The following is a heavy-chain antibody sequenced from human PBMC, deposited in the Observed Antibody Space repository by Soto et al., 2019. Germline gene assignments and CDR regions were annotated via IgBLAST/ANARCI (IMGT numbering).Heavy chain of an antibody. D-gene: IGHD2-15*01. CDR3: ARVNVVVVAAAVEYEYYFDY. Sequence: PRGSLTVSCASYGFTVSINYMSWVGQAPGIGLEWVSTIYSSGTTYYADSAKGRFTISRDSSKNTLSLQMNSLRAEDTAVYYCARVNVVVVAAAVEYEYYFDYWGQGTLVTVSS. V-gene: IGHV3-53*01. J-gene: IGHJ4*02. CDR2: IYSSGTT. CDR1: GFTVSINY.